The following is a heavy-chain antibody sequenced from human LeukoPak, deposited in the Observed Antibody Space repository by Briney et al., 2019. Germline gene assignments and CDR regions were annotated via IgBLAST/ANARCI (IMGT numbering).Heavy chain of an antibody. CDR3: TTFSMIVVVITD. Sequence: GWSLRLSCAASGFTFSNAWMSWVRQAPGKGLERVGRIKSKTDGGTTDYAAPVKGRFTISRDDSKNTLYLQMNSLKTEDTAVYYCTTFSMIVVVITDWGQGTLVTVSS. J-gene: IGHJ4*02. CDR2: IKSKTDGGTT. D-gene: IGHD3-22*01. V-gene: IGHV3-15*01. CDR1: GFTFSNAW.